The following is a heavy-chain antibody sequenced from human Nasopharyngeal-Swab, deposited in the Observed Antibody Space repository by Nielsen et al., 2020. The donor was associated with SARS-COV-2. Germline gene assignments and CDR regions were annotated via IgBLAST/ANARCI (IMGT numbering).Heavy chain of an antibody. D-gene: IGHD3-3*01. CDR1: GFTFNNYN. Sequence: GGSLRLSCAASGFTFNNYNFNWVRQAPGKGLEWVSSISSSSSYIYYADSVKGRFTISRDNAKNSLYLQMNSLRAEDTAVYYCARDGLDYDFWSAYSMDVWGQGTTVTV. J-gene: IGHJ6*02. CDR3: ARDGLDYDFWSAYSMDV. CDR2: ISSSSSYI. V-gene: IGHV3-21*01.